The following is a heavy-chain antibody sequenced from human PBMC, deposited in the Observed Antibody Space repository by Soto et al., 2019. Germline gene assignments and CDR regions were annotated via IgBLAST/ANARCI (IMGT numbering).Heavy chain of an antibody. V-gene: IGHV4-30-4*01. D-gene: IGHD6-6*01. CDR2: IYYSGST. CDR3: ARDRSNSPDFFDF. J-gene: IGHJ4*02. Sequence: ASETLSLTCTVSGGSISSDEYYWTWIRQPPGKGLEWIGYIYYSGSTNYNPSLKSRVTISVDTSKNQFSLKLTSVSAADTAVYYCARDRSNSPDFFDFWGQGTLVTVSS. CDR1: GGSISSDEYY.